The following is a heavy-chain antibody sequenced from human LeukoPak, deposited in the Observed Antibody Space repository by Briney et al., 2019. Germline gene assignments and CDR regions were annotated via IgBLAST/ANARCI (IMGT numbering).Heavy chain of an antibody. CDR2: INHSGST. J-gene: IGHJ4*02. D-gene: IGHD3-22*01. CDR3: ARGSVSSGYHHYFDY. CDR1: GGSFSGYY. V-gene: IGHV4-34*01. Sequence: SETLSLTCAVYGGSFSGYYWSWIRQPPGKGLEWIGEINHSGSTNYNPSLKSRVTISVDTSKNQFSLKLSSVTAADTAVCYCARGSVSSGYHHYFDYWGQGTLVTVSS.